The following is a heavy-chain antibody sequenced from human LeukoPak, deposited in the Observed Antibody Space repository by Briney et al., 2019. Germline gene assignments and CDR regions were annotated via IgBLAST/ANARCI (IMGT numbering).Heavy chain of an antibody. D-gene: IGHD3-10*01. CDR2: ISGDGRST. CDR3: AKDPYHGSGTLYPTLDF. Sequence: PGGSLRLSCAASGFTFSNFAMSWVRQAPERGLEWVSSISGDGRSTYYADSVKGRFTISRDNSKSTLFLLLNSLRAEDTAVYYCAKDPYHGSGTLYPTLDFWGQGTLVTVSS. CDR1: GFTFSNFA. J-gene: IGHJ4*02. V-gene: IGHV3-23*01.